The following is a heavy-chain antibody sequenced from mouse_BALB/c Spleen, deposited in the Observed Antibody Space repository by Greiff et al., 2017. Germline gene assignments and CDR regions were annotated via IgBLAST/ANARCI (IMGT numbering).Heavy chain of an antibody. CDR1: GYTFTSYW. J-gene: IGHJ1*01. Sequence: VQLQQSGAELAKPGASVKMSCTASGYTFTSYWMHWVKQRPGQALEWIGYINPSTGYTEYNQKFKDKATLTADKSSSTAYMQLSSLTSEDSAVYYCARVGGSFWYFDVWGAGTTVTVSA. CDR3: ARVGGSFWYFDV. CDR2: INPSTGYT. D-gene: IGHD1-1*01. V-gene: IGHV1-7*01.